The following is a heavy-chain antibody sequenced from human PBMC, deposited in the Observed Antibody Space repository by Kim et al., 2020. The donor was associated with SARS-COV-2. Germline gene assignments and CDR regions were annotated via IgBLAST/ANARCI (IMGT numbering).Heavy chain of an antibody. CDR1: GDSVSSNSAA. Sequence: SQTLSLTCAISGDSVSSNSAAWNWIRQSPSRGLEWLGRTYYRSKWYNDYAVSVKSRITINPDTSKNQFSLQLNSVTPEDTAVYYCARDGPIGNLARYYYGMDVWGQGTTVTVSS. CDR3: ARDGPIGNLARYYYGMDV. D-gene: IGHD1-7*01. CDR2: TYYRSKWYN. J-gene: IGHJ6*02. V-gene: IGHV6-1*01.